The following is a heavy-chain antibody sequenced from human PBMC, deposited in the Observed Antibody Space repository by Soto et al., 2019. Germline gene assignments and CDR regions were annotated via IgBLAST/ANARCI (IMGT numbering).Heavy chain of an antibody. CDR1: GFALSDPY. J-gene: IGHJ4*02. V-gene: IGHV3-11*01. CDR2: ISSSGSTI. D-gene: IGHD4-17*01. CDR3: ARGGASVTTPFDY. Sequence: PGGSLRLACAASGFALSDPYMSWIRQAPGKGLEWISYISSSGSTIYYADSVKGRFTISGDNAKESLYLQMDSLTADDTAVYYCARGGASVTTPFDYWGQGTQVTVSS.